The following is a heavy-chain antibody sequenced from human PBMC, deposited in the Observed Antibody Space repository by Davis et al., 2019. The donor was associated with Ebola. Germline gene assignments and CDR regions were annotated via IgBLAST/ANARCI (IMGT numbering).Heavy chain of an antibody. V-gene: IGHV6-1*01. CDR3: ARGWWKSGLDV. CDR1: GDSVSGGSGA. J-gene: IGHJ6*02. D-gene: IGHD6-19*01. Sequence: HSQTPSLTCAISGDSVSGGSGAWHWLRQSPSRGLEWLGRTYYSSKWYTPYAPIVKSRIIINPDTSKNEFSLQLNSVTPDDTAVYFCARGWWKSGLDVWGEGTTVTV. CDR2: TYYSSKWYT.